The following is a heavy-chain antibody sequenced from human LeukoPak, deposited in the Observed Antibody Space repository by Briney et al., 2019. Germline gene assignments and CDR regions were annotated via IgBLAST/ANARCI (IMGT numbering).Heavy chain of an antibody. Sequence: SGGSLRFSCAASGFTFSSYAMSWVRQAPGKGLEWVSAISGSGGSTYYADSVKGRFTISRDNSKNTLYLQMNSLRAEDTAVYYCAKPSGGHDYYYDSSGYSHFDYWGQGTLVTVSS. CDR3: AKPSGGHDYYYDSSGYSHFDY. V-gene: IGHV3-23*01. J-gene: IGHJ4*02. CDR1: GFTFSSYA. CDR2: ISGSGGST. D-gene: IGHD3-22*01.